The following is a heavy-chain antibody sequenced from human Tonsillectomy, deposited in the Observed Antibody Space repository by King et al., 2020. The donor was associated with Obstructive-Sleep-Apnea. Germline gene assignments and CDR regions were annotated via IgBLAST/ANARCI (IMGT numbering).Heavy chain of an antibody. J-gene: IGHJ3*02. D-gene: IGHD6-13*01. CDR1: GGTFSSYA. CDR2: IIPILGIA. V-gene: IGHV1-69*10. CDR3: ARDSIAAAGTDLPDAFDI. Sequence: QLVQSGAEVKKPGSSVKVSCKASGGTFSSYAISWVRQAPGQGLEWMGGIIPILGIANYAQKFQGRVTITADKSTSTAYMELSSLRSEDTAVYYCARDSIAAAGTDLPDAFDIWGQGTMVTVSS.